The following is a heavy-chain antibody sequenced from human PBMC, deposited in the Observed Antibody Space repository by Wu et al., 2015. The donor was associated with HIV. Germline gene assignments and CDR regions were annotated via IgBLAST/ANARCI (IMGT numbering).Heavy chain of an antibody. CDR3: ARDSVPYDSSVIIDGGYFDY. CDR1: GYSFTSYG. V-gene: IGHV1-18*01. Sequence: QVQLVQSGAEVKKPGASVKVSCKASGYSFTSYGISWVRQAPGQGLEWMGWISAYNGNTNYAQKLQGRVTMTTDTSTSTAYMELRSLRSDDTAVYYCARDSVPYDSSVIIDGGYFDYVGPGNAWSTVSS. J-gene: IGHJ4*02. CDR2: ISAYNGNT. D-gene: IGHD3-22*01.